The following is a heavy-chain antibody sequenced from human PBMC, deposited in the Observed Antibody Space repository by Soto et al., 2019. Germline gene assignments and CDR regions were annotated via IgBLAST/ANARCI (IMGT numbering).Heavy chain of an antibody. D-gene: IGHD3-10*01. CDR2: INQGGREK. Sequence: GGSLRLSCAASGFTFGSYWMSWVRQAPGKGLEWVANINQGGREKNYVDSVKGRFSISRDDAEKSHHLQMNSLRAEDTAVYYCAKYGSGSYGAYALDIWGQGTMVTVSS. CDR3: AKYGSGSYGAYALDI. CDR1: GFTFGSYW. J-gene: IGHJ3*02. V-gene: IGHV3-7*01.